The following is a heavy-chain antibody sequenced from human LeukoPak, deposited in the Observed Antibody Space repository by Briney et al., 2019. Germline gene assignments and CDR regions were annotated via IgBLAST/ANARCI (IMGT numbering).Heavy chain of an antibody. Sequence: GASVKVSCKASGYTFTSYGISWVRQAPGQGLEWMGWISAYNGNTNYAQKLQGRVTMTTDTSTSTAYMGLRSLRSDDTAVYYCASGPYDSSGYYYGGRNARFDYWGQGTLVTVSS. V-gene: IGHV1-18*01. D-gene: IGHD3-22*01. CDR2: ISAYNGNT. CDR1: GYTFTSYG. CDR3: ASGPYDSSGYYYGGRNARFDY. J-gene: IGHJ4*02.